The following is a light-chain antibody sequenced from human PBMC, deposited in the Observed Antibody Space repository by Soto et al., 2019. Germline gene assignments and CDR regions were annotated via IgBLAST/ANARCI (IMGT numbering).Light chain of an antibody. CDR1: SSNIGAGYD. J-gene: IGLJ2*01. CDR2: GNS. V-gene: IGLV1-40*01. CDR3: QSYDSSLSGVV. Sequence: QAVVTQPPSVSGAPGQRVTISCTGSSSNIGAGYDVHWYQQLPGTAPKLLIYGNSNRPSCVPDRFSGSKSGTSASLAITGLQAEDEADYYCQSYDSSLSGVVFCGGTKFTFL.